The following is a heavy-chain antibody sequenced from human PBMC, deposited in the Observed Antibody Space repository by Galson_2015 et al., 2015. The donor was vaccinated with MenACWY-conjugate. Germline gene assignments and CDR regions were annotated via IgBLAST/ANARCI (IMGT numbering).Heavy chain of an antibody. CDR1: GDSVSSNRAA. D-gene: IGHD1/OR15-1a*01. J-gene: IGHJ2*01. Sequence: CAISGDSVSSNRAAWNWIRQSPSRGLEWLGRTCYMSKWINEYPVSLKSRITINPDTSKKHFSLQLKSVTPEDTAVYYCARGGSWGTGWYFDLWGRDSLVTVSS. V-gene: IGHV6-1*01. CDR3: ARGGSWGTGWYFDL. CDR2: TCYMSKWIN.